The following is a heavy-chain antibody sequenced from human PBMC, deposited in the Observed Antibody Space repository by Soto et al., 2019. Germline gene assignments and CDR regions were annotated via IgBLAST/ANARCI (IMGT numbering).Heavy chain of an antibody. CDR3: ARDMRLYDYVWGSYRYISYYYYGMDV. Sequence: SVKVSCKASGGTFSSYAISWVRQAPGQGLEWMGGIIPIFGTANYAQKFQGRVTITADESTSTAYMELSSLRSEDTAVYYCARDMRLYDYVWGSYRYISYYYYGMDVWGQGTTVTVSS. CDR2: IIPIFGTA. J-gene: IGHJ6*02. CDR1: GGTFSSYA. V-gene: IGHV1-69*13. D-gene: IGHD3-16*02.